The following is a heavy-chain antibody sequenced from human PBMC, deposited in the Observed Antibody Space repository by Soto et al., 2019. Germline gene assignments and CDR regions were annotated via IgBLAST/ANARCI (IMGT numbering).Heavy chain of an antibody. Sequence: GASVKVSCKASGFTFTSSAVHWVRQARGQRLEWIGWIVVGSGNTNYAQKFQERATIARDMSTSTAYMELSSLRSEDTAVYYCARGMTTVTTFDYWGQGTLVTVPQ. CDR2: IVVGSGNT. J-gene: IGHJ4*02. D-gene: IGHD4-17*01. CDR3: ARGMTTVTTFDY. V-gene: IGHV1-58*01. CDR1: GFTFTSSA.